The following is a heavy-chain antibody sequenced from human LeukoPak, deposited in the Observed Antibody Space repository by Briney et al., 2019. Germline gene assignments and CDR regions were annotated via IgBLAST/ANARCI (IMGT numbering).Heavy chain of an antibody. Sequence: SETLSLTCTVAGGSISSYYWSWIRQPPGKGLEWIGYIYYSGSTNYNPSLKSRVTISVDTSKNQFSLKLSSVTAADTAVYYCARAYSSPFYYFDYWGQGTLVTVSS. D-gene: IGHD6-6*01. V-gene: IGHV4-59*01. CDR3: ARAYSSPFYYFDY. CDR1: GGSISSYY. J-gene: IGHJ4*02. CDR2: IYYSGST.